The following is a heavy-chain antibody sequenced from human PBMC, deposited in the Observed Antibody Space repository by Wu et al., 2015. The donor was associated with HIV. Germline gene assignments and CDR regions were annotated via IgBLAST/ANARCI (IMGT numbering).Heavy chain of an antibody. CDR1: GYTFTSCD. J-gene: IGHJ4*02. CDR3: ASSGGFXWFGDRATFDY. V-gene: IGHV1-8*01. CDR2: MNPNSGNT. D-gene: IGHD3-10*01. Sequence: QVQLVQSGAEVKKPGASVKVSCKASGYTFTSCDINWVRQATGQGLEWMGWMNPNSGNTGYAQKFQGRVTMTRNTSISTAYMELSSLRSEDTAVYYCASSGGFXWFGDRATFDYWGQGTLVTVSS.